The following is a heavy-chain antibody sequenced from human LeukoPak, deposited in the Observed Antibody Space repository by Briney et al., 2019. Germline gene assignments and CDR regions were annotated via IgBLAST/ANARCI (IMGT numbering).Heavy chain of an antibody. D-gene: IGHD1-26*01. CDR3: ASAAGWEFGY. Sequence: GGSLRLSCVASVSSGLTRWMNWVRQAPGKRLEWVAIIKEDGSDKYYVDSVKGRFTISRDNANNSVYLQMNSLRVEDSAVYYCASAAGWEFGYWGQGTLVTVSS. V-gene: IGHV3-7*01. J-gene: IGHJ4*02. CDR2: IKEDGSDK. CDR1: VSSGLTRW.